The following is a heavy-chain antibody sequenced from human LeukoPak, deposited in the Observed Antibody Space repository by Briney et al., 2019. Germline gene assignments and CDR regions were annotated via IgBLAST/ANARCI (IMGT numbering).Heavy chain of an antibody. CDR3: ARGDDYVWGSYRYGRLPLPVY. CDR2: IYYSGST. V-gene: IGHV4-39*07. J-gene: IGHJ4*02. Sequence: SETLSLTCTVSGGSISSSSYYWGWIRQPPGKGLEWIGSIYYSGSTYYNPSLKSRVTISVDTSKNQFSLKLSSVTAADTAVYYCARGDDYVWGSYRYGRLPLPVYWGQGTLVTVSS. CDR1: GGSISSSSYY. D-gene: IGHD3-16*02.